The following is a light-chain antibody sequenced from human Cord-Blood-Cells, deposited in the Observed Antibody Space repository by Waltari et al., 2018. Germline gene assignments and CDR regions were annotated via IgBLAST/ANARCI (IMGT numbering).Light chain of an antibody. CDR3: QQYNNWPVT. V-gene: IGKV3-15*01. CDR2: GAS. J-gene: IGKJ1*01. Sequence: IVTTTSPATLSASLGARNTLSCRASQSVSSNLAWYQQKPGQAPRLLIYGASTRATGIPARFSGSGSGTEFTLTISSLQSEDFAVYYCQQYNNWPVTFGQGTKVEIK. CDR1: QSVSSN.